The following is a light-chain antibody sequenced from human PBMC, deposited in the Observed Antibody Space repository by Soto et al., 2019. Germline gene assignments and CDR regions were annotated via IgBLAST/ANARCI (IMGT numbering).Light chain of an antibody. CDR1: QSISSSY. V-gene: IGKV3-20*01. J-gene: IGKJ2*02. CDR2: GAS. Sequence: EIVLTQSPGTLPLSPGERATLSCRASQSISSSYLAWYQQKPGRAPSLLIYGASSRATGIPDRLSGSGSGTDFTLTISRLEPEDFAVYYCQQYGSSPGTFGQGTKLESK. CDR3: QQYGSSPGT.